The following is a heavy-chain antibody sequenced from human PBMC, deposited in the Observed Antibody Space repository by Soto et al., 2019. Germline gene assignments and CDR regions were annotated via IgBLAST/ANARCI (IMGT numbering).Heavy chain of an antibody. CDR2: ISPISGAP. D-gene: IGHD1-7*01. CDR1: GGTFSNYV. V-gene: IGHV1-69*06. CDR3: ARDMTRTVVTYFDF. J-gene: IGHJ4*02. Sequence: QVQLVQSGAEVKKPGSSVKVSCKASGGTFSNYVVNWVRQAPGQGLEWMGRISPISGAPNYAQKFQGRVTITADKSTSTSYMELSSLRSEDTAVYYCARDMTRTVVTYFDFWGQGTLVTVSS.